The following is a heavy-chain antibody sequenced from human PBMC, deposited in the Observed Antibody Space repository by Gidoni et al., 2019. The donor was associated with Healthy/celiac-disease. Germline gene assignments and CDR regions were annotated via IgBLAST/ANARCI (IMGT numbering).Heavy chain of an antibody. CDR3: ARVVSSSSSWYRGDYYYGMDV. CDR2: ISSSSSTI. V-gene: IGHV3-48*01. CDR1: GFTFSSYS. J-gene: IGHJ6*02. Sequence: EVQLVESGGGLVQPGGSLRLSCAASGFTFSSYSMHWVRQAPGKGLEWVSYISSSSSTIYYADSVKGRFTISRDNAKNSLYLQMNSLRAEDTAVYYCARVVSSSSSWYRGDYYYGMDVWGQGTTVTVSS. D-gene: IGHD6-13*01.